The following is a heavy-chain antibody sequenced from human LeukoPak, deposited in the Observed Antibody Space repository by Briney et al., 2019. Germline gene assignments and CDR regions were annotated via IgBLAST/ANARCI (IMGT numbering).Heavy chain of an antibody. V-gene: IGHV3-7*05. CDR2: IKQDGSEQ. CDR3: ARESAGGPDY. CDR1: GFTLSSHW. Sequence: PGGSLRLSCAASGFTLSSHWMSWVRQAPGKGLEWVANIKQDGSEQYYADSVRGRFTISRDNAKNSLYLQMNSLTAEDTAIYYCARESAGGPDYWGQGTLVTVFS. J-gene: IGHJ4*02. D-gene: IGHD6-19*01.